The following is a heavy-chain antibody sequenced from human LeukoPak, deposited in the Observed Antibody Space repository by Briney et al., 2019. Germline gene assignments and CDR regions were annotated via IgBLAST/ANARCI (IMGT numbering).Heavy chain of an antibody. CDR2: LSSSSSYI. Sequence: PGGSLRLSCAASGFTFSNYSMNWVRQAPGKGLDWVSSLSSSSSYIYYADSVKGRFPISRDNAKSSLYLQMNSLRAEDTAEYYCARDNVGYYDFWSGFPLDYWGQGTLVTVSS. CDR3: ARDNVGYYDFWSGFPLDY. CDR1: GFTFSNYS. V-gene: IGHV3-21*01. J-gene: IGHJ4*02. D-gene: IGHD3-3*01.